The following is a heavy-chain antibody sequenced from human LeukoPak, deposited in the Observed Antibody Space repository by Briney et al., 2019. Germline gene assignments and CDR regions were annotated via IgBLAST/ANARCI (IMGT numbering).Heavy chain of an antibody. Sequence: SVKVSCKASVGTFSSYTISWVRQAPGQGLEWMGRIIPILGIANYAQKFQGRVTITADKSTSTAYMELSSLRSEDTAVYYCGGWYCSSTSCSRHNWFDPWGQGTLVTVSS. J-gene: IGHJ5*02. V-gene: IGHV1-69*02. CDR3: GGWYCSSTSCSRHNWFDP. CDR2: IIPILGIA. CDR1: VGTFSSYT. D-gene: IGHD2-2*01.